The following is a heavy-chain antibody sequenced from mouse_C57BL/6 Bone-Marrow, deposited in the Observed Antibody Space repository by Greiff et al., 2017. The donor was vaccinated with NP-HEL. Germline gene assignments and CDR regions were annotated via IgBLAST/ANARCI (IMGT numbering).Heavy chain of an antibody. Sequence: QVQLQQSGAELARPGASVKLSCKASGYTFTSYGISWVKQRTGQGLEWIGEIYPRSGNTYYNEKFKGKATLTADKSSSTAYMELRSLTSEDSAVYFCARSRVYYDYHWYFDVWGTGTTVTVSS. J-gene: IGHJ1*03. CDR3: ARSRVYYDYHWYFDV. V-gene: IGHV1-81*01. CDR2: IYPRSGNT. CDR1: GYTFTSYG. D-gene: IGHD2-4*01.